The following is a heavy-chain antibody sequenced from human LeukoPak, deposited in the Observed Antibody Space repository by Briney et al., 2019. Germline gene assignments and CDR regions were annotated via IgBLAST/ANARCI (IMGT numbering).Heavy chain of an antibody. Sequence: PSGTLSLTCAVSGGSIGASINSPNWWSWVRQPPGKGLEWIGEIFHRGSTNYNPSLKSRVTISVDTSKNQFSLKLSSVTAADTAVYYCARVGSSYYDTWKALDPSLYYYYGMDVWGQGTTVTVSS. CDR2: IFHRGST. CDR1: GGSIGASINSPNW. CDR3: ARVGSSYYDTWKALDPSLYYYYGMDV. D-gene: IGHD3-22*01. V-gene: IGHV4-4*02. J-gene: IGHJ6*02.